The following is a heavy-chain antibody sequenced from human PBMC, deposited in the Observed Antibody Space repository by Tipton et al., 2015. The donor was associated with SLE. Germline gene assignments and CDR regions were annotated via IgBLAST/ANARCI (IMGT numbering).Heavy chain of an antibody. CDR3: AHMTTVTTQDY. J-gene: IGHJ4*02. V-gene: IGHV3-48*03. Sequence: QLVQSGGGLVQPGGSLRLSCAASGFTFSNYEMNWVRQAPGKGLEWVSYISSSGSTIYYADSVKGRFTISRDNAKNSLYLQMNSLRAEDTAVYYCAHMTTVTTQDYWGQGTLVTVSS. D-gene: IGHD4-17*01. CDR1: GFTFSNYE. CDR2: ISSSGSTI.